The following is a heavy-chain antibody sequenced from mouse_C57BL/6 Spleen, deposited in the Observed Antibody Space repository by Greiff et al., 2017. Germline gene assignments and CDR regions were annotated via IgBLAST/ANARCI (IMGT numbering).Heavy chain of an antibody. V-gene: IGHV1-69*01. CDR2: IDPSDSYT. CDR1: GYTFTSYW. CDR3: ARWGGYDGSY. D-gene: IGHD2-2*01. Sequence: QVQLQQPGAELVMPGASVKLSCKASGYTFTSYWMHWVKQRPGQGLEWIGEIDPSDSYTNYNQKFKGKSTLTVDKSSSTAYMQLNRLTSEDSAVYYCARWGGYDGSYWGQGTLVTVSA. J-gene: IGHJ3*01.